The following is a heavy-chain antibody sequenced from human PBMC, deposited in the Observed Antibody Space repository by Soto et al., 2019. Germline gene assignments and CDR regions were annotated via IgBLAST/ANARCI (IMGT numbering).Heavy chain of an antibody. D-gene: IGHD4-17*01. CDR1: GFTFSSYA. Sequence: QVQLVESGGGVVQPGRSLRLSCAASGFTFSSYAMHWVRQAPGKGLEWVAVISYDGSNKYYADSVKGRFTISRDNSKNKLYLQMNSLRAEDTAVYYCARCDYGDYEDYYYYGMDVWGQGTTVTVSS. V-gene: IGHV3-30-3*01. CDR3: ARCDYGDYEDYYYYGMDV. J-gene: IGHJ6*02. CDR2: ISYDGSNK.